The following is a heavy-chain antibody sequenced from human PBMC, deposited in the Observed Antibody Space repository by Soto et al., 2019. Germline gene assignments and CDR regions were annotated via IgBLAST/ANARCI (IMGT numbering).Heavy chain of an antibody. CDR2: TRDSGGTT. Sequence: EVQLLESGGGLVQPGGSLRLSCAASGFTFSSYAMRWVRQAPGKGLEWVSATRDSGGTTYYADSVKGRFTISRDNSKSTLYLQMNSLRVEDTAIYYCAKSPGAYYPITFDYWGQGSLVAVSS. CDR1: GFTFSSYA. CDR3: AKSPGAYYPITFDY. D-gene: IGHD4-17*01. V-gene: IGHV3-23*01. J-gene: IGHJ4*02.